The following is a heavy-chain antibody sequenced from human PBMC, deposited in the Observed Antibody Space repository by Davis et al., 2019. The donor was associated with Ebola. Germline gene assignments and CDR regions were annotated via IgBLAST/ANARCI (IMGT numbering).Heavy chain of an antibody. D-gene: IGHD1-26*01. CDR2: IDPSDSYT. J-gene: IGHJ4*02. CDR1: GFTFSNYW. V-gene: IGHV5-10-1*01. CDR3: ARHSKVGATKSYYDY. Sequence: GESLKISCQGSGFTFSNYWISWVRQVPGKGLEWMGKIDPSDSYTNYSPSFEGHVTISADRSASTAYLQWSSLKASDTAMYFCARHSKVGATKSYYDYWGQGTLVTVSS.